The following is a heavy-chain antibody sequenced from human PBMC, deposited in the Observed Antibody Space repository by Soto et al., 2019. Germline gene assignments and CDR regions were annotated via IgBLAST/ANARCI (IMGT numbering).Heavy chain of an antibody. CDR2: IYYSGST. CDR3: ARVGSSSWYSAFDI. Sequence: KPSETLSLTCTVSGGSISSGGYYWSWIRQHPGKGLEWIGYIYYSGSTYYNPSLKSRVTISVDTSKNQFSLKLSSVTAADTAVYYCARVGSSSWYSAFDIWGQGTMVTVSS. D-gene: IGHD6-13*01. CDR1: GGSISSGGYY. J-gene: IGHJ3*02. V-gene: IGHV4-31*03.